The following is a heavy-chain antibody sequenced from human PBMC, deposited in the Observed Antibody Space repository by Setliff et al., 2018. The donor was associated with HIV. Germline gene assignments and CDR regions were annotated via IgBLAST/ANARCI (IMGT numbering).Heavy chain of an antibody. Sequence: TLSLTCTVSGDPISTYYWSWVRKPPGKGLEWIGYVYYSGSTSYSPSLRGRVTMSVDPSKNQFSLRLNSVTAADTAVYYCVRDAGDSYLKGFWYFDLWGRGTLVTVSS. CDR1: GDPISTYY. CDR2: VYYSGST. D-gene: IGHD1-26*01. CDR3: VRDAGDSYLKGFWYFDL. V-gene: IGHV4-59*12. J-gene: IGHJ2*01.